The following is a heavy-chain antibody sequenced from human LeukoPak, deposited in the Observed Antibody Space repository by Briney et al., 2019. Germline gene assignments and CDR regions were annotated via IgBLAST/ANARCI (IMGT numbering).Heavy chain of an antibody. V-gene: IGHV1-69*05. D-gene: IGHD5/OR15-5a*01. CDR3: ARGKRRVYSVGFDY. Sequence: SVKVSCKASGGTFSSYAISGVRQAPGQGLEWMGRIIPIFGTANYAQKFQGRVTITTDESTSTAYMELSSLRFEDTAVYYCARGKRRVYSVGFDYWGQGTLVTVSS. CDR2: IIPIFGTA. CDR1: GGTFSSYA. J-gene: IGHJ4*02.